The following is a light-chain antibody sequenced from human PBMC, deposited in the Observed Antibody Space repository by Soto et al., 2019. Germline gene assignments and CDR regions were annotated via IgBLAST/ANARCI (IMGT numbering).Light chain of an antibody. V-gene: IGLV2-14*01. CDR3: KSYTTSSSLYV. CDR1: SSDVGGYNY. J-gene: IGLJ1*01. Sequence: QSALTQPASVSGSPGQSITISCTGTSSDVGGYNYVSWYQQYPGKAPKLMIYEVSNRPSGISNRFSGSKSGNTASLTISGLQAEDEADYYCKSYTTSSSLYVFGTGTKLTVL. CDR2: EVS.